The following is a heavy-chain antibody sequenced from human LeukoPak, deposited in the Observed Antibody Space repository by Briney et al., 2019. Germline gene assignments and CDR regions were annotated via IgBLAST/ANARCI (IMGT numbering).Heavy chain of an antibody. CDR1: GYTFTGYY. CDR3: ARDPGLMVYASPTGRPNYDFDY. D-gene: IGHD2-8*01. CDR2: INPNSGGT. Sequence: GASVKVSCKASGYTFTGYYMHWVRQAPGQGLEWKGWINPNSGGTNYAQKFQGRVTMTRDTSISTAYMELSRLRSDDTAVYYCARDPGLMVYASPTGRPNYDFDYWGQGTLVTVSS. J-gene: IGHJ4*02. V-gene: IGHV1-2*02.